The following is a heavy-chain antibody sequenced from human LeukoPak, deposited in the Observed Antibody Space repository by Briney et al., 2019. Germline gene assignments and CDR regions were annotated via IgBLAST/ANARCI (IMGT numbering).Heavy chain of an antibody. CDR2: IYYSGST. Sequence: PSQTLSLTCTVSGGSISSGDYYWSWIRQPQGKGLEWIGYIYYSGSTYYNPSLKSRVTISVDTSKNQFSLKLSSVTAADTAVYYCASKPYYYDSSGGFDYWGQGTLVTVSS. CDR1: GGSISSGDYY. CDR3: ASKPYYYDSSGGFDY. J-gene: IGHJ4*02. V-gene: IGHV4-30-4*01. D-gene: IGHD3-22*01.